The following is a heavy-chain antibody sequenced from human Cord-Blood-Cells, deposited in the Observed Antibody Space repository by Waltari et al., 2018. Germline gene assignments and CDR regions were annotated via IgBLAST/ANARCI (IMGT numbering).Heavy chain of an antibody. CDR1: GGSISSYY. J-gene: IGHJ3*02. Sequence: QVQLQESGPGLVKPSETLSLTCTVSGGSISSYYWSWIRPPPGKGLEGIGYIYYSGSTNYNPSLKSRVTISVDTSKNQFSLKLSSVTAADTAVYYCARIEGYCSSTSCFDAFDIWGQGTMVTVSS. CDR2: IYYSGST. D-gene: IGHD2-2*01. V-gene: IGHV4-59*01. CDR3: ARIEGYCSSTSCFDAFDI.